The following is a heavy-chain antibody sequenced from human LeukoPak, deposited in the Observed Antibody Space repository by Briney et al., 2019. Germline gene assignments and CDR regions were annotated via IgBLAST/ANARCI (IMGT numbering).Heavy chain of an antibody. CDR1: GGTFSSYT. CDR3: ARSYGVGAFDI. CDR2: IIPILGIA. J-gene: IGHJ3*02. D-gene: IGHD3-10*01. V-gene: IGHV1-69*02. Sequence: ASVKVSCKASGGTFSSYTISWVRQAPGQGLEWMGRIIPILGIANYAQKFQGRVTITADKSTSTAYMELSSLRSEDTAVYYCARSYGVGAFDIWGQGKMVTVSS.